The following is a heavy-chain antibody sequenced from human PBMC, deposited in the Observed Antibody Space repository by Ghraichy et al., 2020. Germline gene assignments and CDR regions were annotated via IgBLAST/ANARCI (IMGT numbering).Heavy chain of an antibody. CDR1: GFTFNNYA. J-gene: IGHJ6*03. CDR3: AKPRGFRLYYMEV. V-gene: IGHV3-23*01. CDR2: ISGGGENT. D-gene: IGHD3-22*01. Sequence: GGSLRLSCAASGFTFNNYAMTWVRQAPGKGLEWVSGISGGGENTFYADSVKGRFTISRDNSRYTVFLQMNSLTAEDTAVYLCAKPRGFRLYYMEVWGNGTTVIVSS.